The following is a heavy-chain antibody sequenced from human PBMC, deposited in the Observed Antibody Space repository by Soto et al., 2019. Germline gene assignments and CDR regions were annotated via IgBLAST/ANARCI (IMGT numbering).Heavy chain of an antibody. D-gene: IGHD6-13*01. J-gene: IGHJ6*02. V-gene: IGHV1-69*06. CDR1: GGTFSSYA. CDR3: AREGPDWCHIAAAGITGGDYYYVMDV. CDR2: IIPIFGTA. Sequence: QVQLVQSGAEVKKPGSSVKVSCKASGGTFSSYAISWVRQAPGQGLEWMGGIIPIFGTANYAQKFQGRVTITADKSTSTAYMELSSLRSEDTAVYYCAREGPDWCHIAAAGITGGDYYYVMDVWGQGNTGTGSS.